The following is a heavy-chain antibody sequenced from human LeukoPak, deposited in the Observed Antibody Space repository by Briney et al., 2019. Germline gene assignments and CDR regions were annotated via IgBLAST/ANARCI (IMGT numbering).Heavy chain of an antibody. CDR2: ASNSGGST. V-gene: IGHV3-23*01. CDR1: GFTFNTFA. J-gene: IGHJ4*02. D-gene: IGHD2-15*01. CDR3: AKDKLGYCSGGSCYPYFDY. Sequence: GGSLRLSCAASGFTFNTFAMSWVRQAPGKGLEWVSGASNSGGSTYYADSVKGRFTISRDNPKNTLHLQMNSLTAEDTAVYYCAKDKLGYCSGGSCYPYFDYWGQGTLVTVSS.